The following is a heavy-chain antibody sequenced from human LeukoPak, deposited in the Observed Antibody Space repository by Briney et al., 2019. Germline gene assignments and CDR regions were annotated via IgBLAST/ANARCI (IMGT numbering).Heavy chain of an antibody. D-gene: IGHD5-18*01. CDR3: VKARGIQLWLPGDY. V-gene: IGHV3-64D*09. Sequence: GGSLRLSCLASGFTFSRYAMHWVRQAPGKGLEYVSAISSNGGSTYYGDSVKGRFTISRDNSKNTLYLQMGSLRAEDTAVYYCVKARGIQLWLPGDYWGQGALVTVSS. J-gene: IGHJ4*02. CDR2: ISSNGGST. CDR1: GFTFSRYA.